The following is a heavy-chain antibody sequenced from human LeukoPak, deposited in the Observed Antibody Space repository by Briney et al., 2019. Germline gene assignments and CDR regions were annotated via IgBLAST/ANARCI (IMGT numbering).Heavy chain of an antibody. Sequence: KSSETLSLTCTVSGGSISSSSYYWGWIRQPPGKGLEWIGGIYYSGSTYYNPSLKSRVTISVDTSKNQFSLKLSSVTAADTAVYYCARMRQWIRLGFDYWGQGTLVTVSS. J-gene: IGHJ4*02. V-gene: IGHV4-39*01. CDR3: ARMRQWIRLGFDY. CDR1: GGSISSSSYY. D-gene: IGHD5-18*01. CDR2: IYYSGST.